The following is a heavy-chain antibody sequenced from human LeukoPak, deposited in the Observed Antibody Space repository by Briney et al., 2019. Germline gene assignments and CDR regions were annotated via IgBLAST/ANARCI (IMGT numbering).Heavy chain of an antibody. CDR2: IYNSGST. J-gene: IGHJ4*02. CDR3: AGLEAHRPLDY. CDR1: GGSVSDNNFF. Sequence: SETLCLTCTVSGGSVSDNNFFWNWIRQPPGKGLEWIGYIYNSGSTNYNPALNSRVTISVDTSNNQFSLKLSSVIAADTAVYYCAGLEAHRPLDYWGQGTLVIVSS. V-gene: IGHV4-61*01.